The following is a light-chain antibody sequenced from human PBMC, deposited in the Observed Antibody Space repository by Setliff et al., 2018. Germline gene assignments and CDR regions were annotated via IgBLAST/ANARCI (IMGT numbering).Light chain of an antibody. J-gene: IGLJ1*01. Sequence: QSVLTQPASVSGSPGQSITISCTGSSSDVGGYDYDSWYQHHPGRAPKFMIYDVIKRPSGVSNRFSGSKSGNTASLTISGLQAEDEADYYCFSYTSSSSYVFGSGTKSPS. CDR2: DVI. CDR1: SSDVGGYDY. CDR3: FSYTSSSSYV. V-gene: IGLV2-14*03.